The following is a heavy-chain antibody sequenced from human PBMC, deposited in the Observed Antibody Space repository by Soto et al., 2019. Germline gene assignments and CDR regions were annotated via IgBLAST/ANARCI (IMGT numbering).Heavy chain of an antibody. CDR1: GFTFSSYS. CDR3: ARDQPGYSYGYGLGY. CDR2: ISSSSSYI. D-gene: IGHD5-18*01. Sequence: EVQLVESGGGLVKPGGSLRLSCAASGFTFSSYSMNWVRQAPGKGLELVSSISSSSSYIYYADSVKGRFTISRDNAKNSLYLQMNSLRAEDTAVYYCARDQPGYSYGYGLGYWGQGTLVTVSS. V-gene: IGHV3-21*01. J-gene: IGHJ4*02.